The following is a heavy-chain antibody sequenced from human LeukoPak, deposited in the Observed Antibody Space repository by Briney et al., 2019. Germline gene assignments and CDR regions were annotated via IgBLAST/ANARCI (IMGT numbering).Heavy chain of an antibody. CDR2: IYTSGSA. Sequence: SETLSLTCTVSGGSISSYYWSWIRQPAGKGLEWIGRIYTSGSANYNPPLKSRVTMSVDTSKNQFSLKLSSVTAADTAVYYCARERSPTVFDYWGQGTLVTVSS. CDR3: ARERSPTVFDY. J-gene: IGHJ4*02. V-gene: IGHV4-4*07. CDR1: GGSISSYY. D-gene: IGHD3-10*01.